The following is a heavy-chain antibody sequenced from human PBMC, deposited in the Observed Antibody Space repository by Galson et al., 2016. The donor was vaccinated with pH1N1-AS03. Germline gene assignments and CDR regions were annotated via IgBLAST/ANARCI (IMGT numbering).Heavy chain of an antibody. Sequence: SLRLSCAISGFTFSVYWMSWVRQAPGKGLEWVSFISTTSSSIYYADSVKGRFTISRDNAKNSLFLQMNSLRDEDTAVYYCARDGPPQGISVAGSFDFWGQGTLVTVSS. V-gene: IGHV3-21*01. D-gene: IGHD6-19*01. CDR2: ISTTSSSI. J-gene: IGHJ4*02. CDR3: ARDGPPQGISVAGSFDF. CDR1: GFTFSVYW.